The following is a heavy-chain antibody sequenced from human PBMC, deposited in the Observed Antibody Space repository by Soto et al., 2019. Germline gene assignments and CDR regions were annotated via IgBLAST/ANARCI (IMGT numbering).Heavy chain of an antibody. CDR1: GAAMSSYY. V-gene: IGHV4-59*03. CDR3: ATDSTGYYSDAFDV. Sequence: QLQESGPGLVKPSETLYLTCTVSGAAMSSYYWSWVRQSPGKGLEWIGYIYNTGTTDYNPSLKSRVTISVERSKFQFSLKLTSVTAADTAVYYCATDSTGYYSDAFDVWGQGARVIVSS. CDR2: IYNTGTT. J-gene: IGHJ3*01. D-gene: IGHD3-22*01.